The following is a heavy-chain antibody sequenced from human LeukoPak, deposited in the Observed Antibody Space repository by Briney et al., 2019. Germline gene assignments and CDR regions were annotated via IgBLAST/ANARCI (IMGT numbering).Heavy chain of an antibody. CDR3: AKDSTVSGSYYGMDI. CDR1: GFTFSSYI. D-gene: IGHD3-22*01. V-gene: IGHV3-23*01. CDR2: ISGSGSTT. Sequence: PGGSLRLSCAASGFTFSSYIVTWVRQAPGKGLEWVSSISGSGSTTYFADSVKGRFTISRDNSKNTLYLQMSSLRAEDTAIYYCAKDSTVSGSYYGMDIWSQGTTVTVSS. J-gene: IGHJ6*02.